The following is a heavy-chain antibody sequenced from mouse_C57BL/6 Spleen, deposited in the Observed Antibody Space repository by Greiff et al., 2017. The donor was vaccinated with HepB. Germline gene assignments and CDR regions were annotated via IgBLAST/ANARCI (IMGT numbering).Heavy chain of an antibody. CDR3: ARDADDVGYFDV. V-gene: IGHV7-1*01. D-gene: IGHD2-12*01. CDR2: SRNKANDYTT. CDR1: GFTFSDFY. J-gene: IGHJ1*03. Sequence: EVKLVESGGGLVQSGRSLRLSCATSGFTFSDFYMEWVRQAPGKGLEWIAASRNKANDYTTEYSASVKGRFIVSRDTSQSILYLQMNALRAEDTAIYYCARDADDVGYFDVWGTGTTVTVSS.